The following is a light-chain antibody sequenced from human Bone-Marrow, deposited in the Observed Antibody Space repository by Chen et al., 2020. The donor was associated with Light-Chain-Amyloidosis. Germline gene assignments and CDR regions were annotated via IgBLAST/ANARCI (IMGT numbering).Light chain of an antibody. CDR3: SSYTSTGTYV. CDR2: EVS. CDR1: SGDVGGYNY. V-gene: IGLV2-14*01. J-gene: IGLJ1*01. Sequence: QSALTQPASVSGSPGQSITISCTGSSGDVGGYNYVSWYRHHPVKAPNLMIYEVSNRPSGVSNRFSGSKSGNTASLTISGLQTEDEADYYCSSYTSTGTYVFGTGTKVTVL.